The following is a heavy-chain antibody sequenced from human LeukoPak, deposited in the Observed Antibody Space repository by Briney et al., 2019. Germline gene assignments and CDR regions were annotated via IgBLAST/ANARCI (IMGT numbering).Heavy chain of an antibody. CDR1: GGSISSYY. CDR3: ARDSLEWLPEDAFDI. Sequence: SETLSLTCTVSGGSISSYYWSWIRQPAGKGLEWIGRIYTSGSTNYNPSLKSRVTMSVDTSKNQFSLKLSSVTAADTAVYYCARDSLEWLPEDAFDIWGQGTMVTVSS. D-gene: IGHD3-3*01. V-gene: IGHV4-4*07. J-gene: IGHJ3*02. CDR2: IYTSGST.